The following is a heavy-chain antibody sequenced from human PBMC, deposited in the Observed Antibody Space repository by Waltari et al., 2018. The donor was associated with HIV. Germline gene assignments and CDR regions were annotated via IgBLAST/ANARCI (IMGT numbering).Heavy chain of an antibody. CDR3: ARHSASFKDIVVVVAATTLFDY. D-gene: IGHD2-15*01. CDR2: IYHSGST. J-gene: IGHJ4*02. Sequence: QVQLQESGPGLVKPSETLSLTCTVSGYSISSGYYWGWIRQPPGKGLEWIGSIYHSGSTYYNPSLKSRVTISVDTSKNQFSLKLSSVTAADTAVYYCARHSASFKDIVVVVAATTLFDYWGQGTLVTVSS. CDR1: GYSISSGYY. V-gene: IGHV4-38-2*02.